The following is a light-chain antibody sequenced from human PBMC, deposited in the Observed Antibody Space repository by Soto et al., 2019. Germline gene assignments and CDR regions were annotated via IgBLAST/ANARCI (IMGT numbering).Light chain of an antibody. J-gene: IGLJ2*01. V-gene: IGLV3-1*01. Sequence: SYELTQPPSVSVSPGQTASITCSGDKLGDKYACWYQQKPGQSPVLVIYQDSKRPSGIPERFSGSSSGNTATLTISGTQAMDDADYYCHAWGRSTGVFGGGTKLTVL. CDR3: HAWGRSTGV. CDR1: KLGDKY. CDR2: QDS.